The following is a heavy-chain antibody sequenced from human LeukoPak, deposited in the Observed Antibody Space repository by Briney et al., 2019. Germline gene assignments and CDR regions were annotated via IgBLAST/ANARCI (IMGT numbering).Heavy chain of an antibody. Sequence: PGGSLRLSCAASGFTFDDYAIHWVRQAPGKGLEWVSGISWNSGNVDYADSVKGRFTISRDNAKNSLYLQVNSLRAEDTAFYYCAKAEGFFGGYYDHWGQGILVTVSS. CDR3: AKAEGFFGGYYDH. CDR1: GFTFDDYA. D-gene: IGHD4-23*01. CDR2: ISWNSGNV. V-gene: IGHV3-9*01. J-gene: IGHJ4*02.